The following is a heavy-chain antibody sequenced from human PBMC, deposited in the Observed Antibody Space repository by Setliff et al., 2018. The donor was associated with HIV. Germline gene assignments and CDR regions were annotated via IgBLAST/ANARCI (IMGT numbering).Heavy chain of an antibody. J-gene: IGHJ3*02. V-gene: IGHV4-61*09. CDR3: ARAPTGVTNAFDI. D-gene: IGHD2-8*02. CDR2: VYTTGGT. Sequence: ASETLSLTCTVSGGSISSGIYYWIWIRQPAGKGLEWIGHVYTTGGTNYNPSLESRLTISVDTSRNQFSLRLSSVTAADTAVYYCARAPTGVTNAFDIWGQGTMVT. CDR1: GGSISSGIYY.